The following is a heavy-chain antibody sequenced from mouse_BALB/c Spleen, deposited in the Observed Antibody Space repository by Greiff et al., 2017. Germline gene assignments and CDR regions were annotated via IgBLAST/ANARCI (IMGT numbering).Heavy chain of an antibody. V-gene: IGHV5-17*02. CDR1: GFTFSSFG. J-gene: IGHJ4*01. CDR3: ARATMITTYAMDY. Sequence: EVKVVESGGGLVQPGGSRKLSCAASGFTFSSFGMHWVRQAPEKGLEWVAYISSGSSTIYYADTVKGRFTISRDNAKNTLFLQMTSLRSEDTAMYYCARATMITTYAMDYWGQGTSVTVSS. CDR2: ISSGSSTI. D-gene: IGHD2-4*01.